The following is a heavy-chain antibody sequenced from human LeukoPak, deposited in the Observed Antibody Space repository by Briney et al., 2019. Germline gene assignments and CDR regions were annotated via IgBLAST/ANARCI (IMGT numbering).Heavy chain of an antibody. CDR3: ARDSRYYDFWSGYVSPSDY. V-gene: IGHV1-46*01. CDR2: TNPSGGST. D-gene: IGHD3-3*01. J-gene: IGHJ4*02. Sequence: ASVKVSCKASGYTFTSYYMHWVRQAPGQGLEWMGITNPSGGSTSYAQKFQGRVTMTRDTSTSTVYMELSSLRSEDTAVYYCARDSRYYDFWSGYVSPSDYWGQGTLVTVSS. CDR1: GYTFTSYY.